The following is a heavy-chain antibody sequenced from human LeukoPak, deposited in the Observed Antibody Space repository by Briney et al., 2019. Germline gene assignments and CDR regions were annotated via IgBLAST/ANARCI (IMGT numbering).Heavy chain of an antibody. D-gene: IGHD6-19*01. J-gene: IGHJ6*02. CDR1: GYTFTNYG. Sequence: ASVKVSCKASGYTFTNYGISWVRQAPGQGLEWMGWISAYNGNTNYAQKLQGRVTMTTDTSTNTAYMELRSLRSDDTAVYYCARDQVRTVAGTYYCYGMDVWGQGTTVTVSS. V-gene: IGHV1-18*01. CDR3: ARDQVRTVAGTYYCYGMDV. CDR2: ISAYNGNT.